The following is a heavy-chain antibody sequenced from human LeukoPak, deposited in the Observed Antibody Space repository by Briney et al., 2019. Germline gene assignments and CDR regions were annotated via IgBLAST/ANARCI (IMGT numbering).Heavy chain of an antibody. Sequence: PGGSLRLSCAASGFTFSSYWMHWVRQAPGKGLVWVSRINSDGSSTSYAGSVKGRFTISRDNAKNTLYLQMNSLRAEDTAVYYCARDYDFWSGYYYYYYMDVWGKGTTVTVSS. CDR1: GFTFSSYW. CDR2: INSDGSST. V-gene: IGHV3-74*01. D-gene: IGHD3-3*01. J-gene: IGHJ6*03. CDR3: ARDYDFWSGYYYYYYMDV.